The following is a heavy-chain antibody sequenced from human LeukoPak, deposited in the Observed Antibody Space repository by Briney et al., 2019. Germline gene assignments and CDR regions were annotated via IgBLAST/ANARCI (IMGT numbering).Heavy chain of an antibody. J-gene: IGHJ4*02. Sequence: PGGSLRLSCAASGFTFSSYWMGWVRQAPGRGLEWVANIQQDGSGKNYVDSVKGRFTISRDNAKNSLYLQMNSLRAEDTAVYYCARDRDYYAMDYWGQGTLVTVSS. V-gene: IGHV3-7*01. CDR2: IQQDGSGK. CDR3: ARDRDYYAMDY. CDR1: GFTFSSYW. D-gene: IGHD3-22*01.